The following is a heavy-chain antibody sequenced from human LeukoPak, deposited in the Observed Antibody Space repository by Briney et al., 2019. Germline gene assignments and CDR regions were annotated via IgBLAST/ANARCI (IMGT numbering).Heavy chain of an antibody. V-gene: IGHV3-53*01. CDR1: GFTVSRNY. Sequence: GGSLRLSCAASGFTVSRNYMTWVRQAPGKGLEWVSVIYTGGSTYYADSVKGRFTISRDNSKNTLYLQMNSLRAEDTAVYYCATLPGSGSYNFDYWGQGTLVTVSS. CDR3: ATLPGSGSYNFDY. D-gene: IGHD1-26*01. CDR2: IYTGGST. J-gene: IGHJ4*02.